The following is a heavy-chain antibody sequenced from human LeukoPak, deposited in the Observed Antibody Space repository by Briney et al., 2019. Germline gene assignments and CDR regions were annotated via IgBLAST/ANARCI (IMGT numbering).Heavy chain of an antibody. CDR1: GGTFSSYA. Sequence: ASVKVSCKASGGTFSSYAISWVRQAPGKGLEWMGGFDPEDGETIYAQKFQGRVTMTEDTSTDTAYMELSSLRSEDTAVYYCALLGESREWFDPWGQGTLVTVSS. V-gene: IGHV1-24*01. J-gene: IGHJ5*02. D-gene: IGHD3-10*01. CDR3: ALLGESREWFDP. CDR2: FDPEDGET.